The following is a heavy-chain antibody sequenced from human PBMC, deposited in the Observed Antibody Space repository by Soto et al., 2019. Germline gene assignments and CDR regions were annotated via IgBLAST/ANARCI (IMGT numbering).Heavy chain of an antibody. V-gene: IGHV3-74*01. CDR2: IKTDGSSP. CDR1: GFTFYNYL. Sequence: GGSLRLSCAASGFTFYNYLMHWVRQAPGKGLVWVSRIKTDGSSPNYADSVEGRFTISSDNAKNTLYLQMNSLRVEDTAVYYCARDRIAGSGSCDNWGQGTLVTVSS. CDR3: ARDRIAGSGSCDN. D-gene: IGHD3-10*01. J-gene: IGHJ4*02.